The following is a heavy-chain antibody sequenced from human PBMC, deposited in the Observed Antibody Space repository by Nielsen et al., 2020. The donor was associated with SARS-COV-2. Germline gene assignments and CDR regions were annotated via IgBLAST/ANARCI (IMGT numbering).Heavy chain of an antibody. CDR2: IFSSNSYT. J-gene: IGHJ3*02. D-gene: IGHD4-11*01. V-gene: IGHV3-11*05. Sequence: WIRQPPGKGPEWISSIFSSNSYTNYADSVKGRFTISRDNAKNSLYLQMNGLRAEDTAVYYCARVLYSNGRYDAFDIWGQGTMVTVSS. CDR3: ARVLYSNGRYDAFDI.